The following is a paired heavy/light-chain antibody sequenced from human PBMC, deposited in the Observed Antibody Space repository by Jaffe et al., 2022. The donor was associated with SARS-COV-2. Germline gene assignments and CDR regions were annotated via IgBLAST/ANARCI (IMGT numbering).Light chain of an antibody. CDR1: QSVTNSY. V-gene: IGKV3-20*01. J-gene: IGKJ5*01. Sequence: EIVLTQSPGTLSLSPGERATLSCRASQSVTNSYLAWYQQKRGLAPRLLIYGASSRATGIPDRFSGSGSGTDFTLTISRLEPEDFAVYYCQQYGSSPITFGQGTRLEIK. CDR2: GAS. CDR3: QQYGSSPIT.
Heavy chain of an antibody. J-gene: IGHJ6*03. CDR3: ARDDCSRGSCNLYYYYMDV. CDR1: GFAFSEFY. D-gene: IGHD2-15*01. CDR2: ISSSGDNM. Sequence: QVQLVESGGGLVKPGGSLRLSCAASGFAFSEFYMTWIRLTPGKGLEWVSYISSSGDNMKYADSVKGRFTISRDNAKNSLYLQMNSLRAEDTAVYYCARDDCSRGSCNLYYYYMDVWGKGTTVTVSS. V-gene: IGHV3-11*01.